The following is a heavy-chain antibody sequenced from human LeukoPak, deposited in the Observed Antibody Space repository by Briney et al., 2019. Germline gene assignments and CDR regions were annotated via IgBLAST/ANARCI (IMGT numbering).Heavy chain of an antibody. Sequence: SETLSLTCTVSGGSISSYYWSWLRQPPGKGLEYIGYTHYSGSTNYNPSLKSRVSISIDTSKNQFSLKLSSVTAADTAFYYCARSDLYGDYPPGNYWGQGTLVAVSS. J-gene: IGHJ4*02. D-gene: IGHD4-17*01. CDR1: GGSISSYY. V-gene: IGHV4-59*01. CDR2: THYSGST. CDR3: ARSDLYGDYPPGNY.